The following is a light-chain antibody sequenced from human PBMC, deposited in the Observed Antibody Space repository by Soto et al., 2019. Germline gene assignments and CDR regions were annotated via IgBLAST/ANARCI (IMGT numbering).Light chain of an antibody. V-gene: IGKV3-20*01. Sequence: EIVLTQSPGTLSLSPGERATLSCRASQSVSRNYLAWYQQRPGQAPRLHIYVASSRATGIPDRLSGSGSGTDFTLTISRLEPEDFAVYYCQQDGNSPRTFGQGTKVEIK. J-gene: IGKJ1*01. CDR3: QQDGNSPRT. CDR2: VAS. CDR1: QSVSRNY.